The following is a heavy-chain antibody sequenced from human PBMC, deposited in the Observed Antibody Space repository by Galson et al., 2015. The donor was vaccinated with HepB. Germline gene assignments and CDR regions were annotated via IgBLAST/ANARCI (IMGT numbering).Heavy chain of an antibody. CDR1: GFTFGDYA. CDR2: IRSKAYGGTT. D-gene: IGHD7-27*01. V-gene: IGHV3-49*03. CDR3: TRHNWGVDYYYYMDV. Sequence: SLRLSCAASGFTFGDYAMSWFRQAPGKGLEWVGFIRSKAYGGTTEYAASVKGRFTISRDDSKSIAYLQMNSLKTEDTAVYYCTRHNWGVDYYYYMDVWGKGTTVTVSS. J-gene: IGHJ6*03.